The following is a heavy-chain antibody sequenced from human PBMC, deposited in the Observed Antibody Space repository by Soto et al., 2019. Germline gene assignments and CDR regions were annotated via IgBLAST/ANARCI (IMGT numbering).Heavy chain of an antibody. D-gene: IGHD1-1*01. CDR2: MSHSGGT. CDR3: ARVERGTATTVVDDFDI. Sequence: QVQLQQWGAGLLKPSETMSLTCAVYGGFFRSGSYYWSWIRQPPGKGLEWIGDMSHSGGTHFNPSLKSRVTISVDTSKNQFSLKMSSVTAADTALDYCARVERGTATTVVDDFDIWGPGTMVTVSS. CDR1: GGFFRSGSYY. V-gene: IGHV4-34*01. J-gene: IGHJ3*02.